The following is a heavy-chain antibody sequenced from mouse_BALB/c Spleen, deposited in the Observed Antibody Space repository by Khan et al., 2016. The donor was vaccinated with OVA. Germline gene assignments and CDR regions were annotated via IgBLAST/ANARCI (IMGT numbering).Heavy chain of an antibody. CDR1: GDSITSGF. CDR2: MIYSGYT. J-gene: IGHJ3*01. CDR3: ARSTYKYAFAY. D-gene: IGHD1-3*01. Sequence: EVQLQESGPSLVQPSQTLSLTCSVTGDSITSGFWSWVRKFPGNKLEYMGYMIYSGYTYYNPSLKGRFSIPRHTSTNQYYLQLNSVTTEDTATYYCARSTYKYAFAYWGQGALVTVSA. V-gene: IGHV3-8*02.